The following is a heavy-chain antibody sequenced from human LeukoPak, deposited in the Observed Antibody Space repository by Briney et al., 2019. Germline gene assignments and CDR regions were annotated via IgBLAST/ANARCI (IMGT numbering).Heavy chain of an antibody. Sequence: GGSLRLSCVASGVLFSNSSMHCGCDALRKGLEWVTFIRHDESYTYYAESVKGRFTVSRDNSMNTLYLQMNSLRAEDTAVYYCANDNRANWFDAWREGT. D-gene: IGHD1-14*01. J-gene: IGHJ5*02. CDR2: IRHDESYT. V-gene: IGHV3-30*02. CDR1: GVLFSNSS. CDR3: ANDNRANWFDA.